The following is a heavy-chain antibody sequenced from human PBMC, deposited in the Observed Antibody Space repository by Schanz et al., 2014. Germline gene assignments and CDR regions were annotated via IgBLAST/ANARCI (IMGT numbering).Heavy chain of an antibody. D-gene: IGHD3-10*01. CDR1: GYSFTDYA. Sequence: VQLVQSGVEVKRPGASVRVSCKASGYSFTDYAIHWVRQAPGQGLEWMGWISGYNGDTNYAPKFQDRVTMTTDTSTGITSLELRNLKSDDTAVYYCARDRVSFVRGPLGVDWGQGTQVIVSS. V-gene: IGHV1-18*01. CDR2: ISGYNGDT. CDR3: ARDRVSFVRGPLGVD. J-gene: IGHJ4*02.